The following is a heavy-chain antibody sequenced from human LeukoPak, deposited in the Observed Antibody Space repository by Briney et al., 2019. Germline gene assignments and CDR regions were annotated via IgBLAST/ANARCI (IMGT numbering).Heavy chain of an antibody. CDR2: TSWNSGSI. J-gene: IGHJ4*02. D-gene: IGHD6-19*01. Sequence: SLRLSCAASGFTFDDYAMHWVRQAPGKGLEWVSGTSWNSGSIGYADSVKGRFTISRDNAKNSLYLQMNSLRAEDTAAYYCARGVAGSRHFDYWGQGTLVTVSS. CDR1: GFTFDDYA. V-gene: IGHV3-9*01. CDR3: ARGVAGSRHFDY.